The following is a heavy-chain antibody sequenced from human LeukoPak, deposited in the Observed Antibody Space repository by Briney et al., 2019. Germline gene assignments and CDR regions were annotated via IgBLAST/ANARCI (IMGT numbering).Heavy chain of an antibody. D-gene: IGHD3-10*01. V-gene: IGHV1-18*01. CDR1: GYTFTSYG. CDR3: ARGVWFGELFHGMDV. Sequence: ASVKVSCKASGYTFTSYGISWVRQAPGQGLEWMGWISAYNGNTNYAQKLQGRVTMTTDTSTSTAYMELRSLRSDDTAVYYCARGVWFGELFHGMDVWGQGTTVTVSS. CDR2: ISAYNGNT. J-gene: IGHJ6*02.